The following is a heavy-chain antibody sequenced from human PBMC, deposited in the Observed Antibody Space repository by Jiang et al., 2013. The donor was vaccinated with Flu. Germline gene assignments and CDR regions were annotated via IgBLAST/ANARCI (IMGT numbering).Heavy chain of an antibody. J-gene: IGHJ4*02. Sequence: GLVKPSETLSLTCTVSGGSISSSSYYWGWIRQPPGKGLEWIGSIYYSGSTYYNPSLKSRVTISVDTSKNQFSLKLSSVTAADTAVYYCARGALVGYYGSGSYRPRLIDYWGQGTLVTVSS. CDR1: GGSISSSSYY. CDR3: ARGALVGYYGSGSYRPRLIDY. CDR2: IYYSGST. V-gene: IGHV4-39*07. D-gene: IGHD3-10*01.